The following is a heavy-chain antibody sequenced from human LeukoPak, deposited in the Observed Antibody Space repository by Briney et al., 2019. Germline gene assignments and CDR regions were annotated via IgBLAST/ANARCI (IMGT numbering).Heavy chain of an antibody. CDR2: IYHSGST. V-gene: IGHV4-4*02. J-gene: IGHJ4*02. Sequence: PSGTLSLTCAVSGGSISSSNWWSWVRQPPGKGLEWIGSIYHSGSTYYNPSLKSRVTISVDTSKNQFSLKLSSVTAADTAVYYCARVGGGPVGATSLGFDYWGQGTLVTVSS. D-gene: IGHD1-26*01. CDR3: ARVGGGPVGATSLGFDY. CDR1: GGSISSSNW.